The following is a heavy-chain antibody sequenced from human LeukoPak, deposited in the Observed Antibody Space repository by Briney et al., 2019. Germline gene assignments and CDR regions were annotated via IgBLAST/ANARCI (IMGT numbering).Heavy chain of an antibody. J-gene: IGHJ5*02. CDR1: GGTFSSYA. CDR3: AREPHYDFWSGSSSWFDP. V-gene: IGHV1-69*13. D-gene: IGHD3-3*01. Sequence: SVKVSXKASGGTFSSYAISWMRQAPGQGLEWMGGIIPIFGTANYAQKFQGRVTITADESTSTAYMELSSLRSEDTAVYYCAREPHYDFWSGSSSWFDPWGQGTLVTVSS. CDR2: IIPIFGTA.